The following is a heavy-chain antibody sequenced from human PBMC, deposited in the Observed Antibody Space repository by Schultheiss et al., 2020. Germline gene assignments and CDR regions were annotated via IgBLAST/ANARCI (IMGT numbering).Heavy chain of an antibody. V-gene: IGHV3-11*06. CDR2: IDTSNIYR. J-gene: IGHJ4*02. CDR3: ARSHLGYCSSTSCYHFDY. D-gene: IGHD2-2*01. Sequence: GGSLRLSCEASGFTFSDHHMSWIRQAPGKGLEWLSNIDTSNIYRIYADSVRGRFTVSRDNTKNTLYLQMNSLRAEDTAVYYCARSHLGYCSSTSCYHFDYWGQGTLVTVSS. CDR1: GFTFSDHH.